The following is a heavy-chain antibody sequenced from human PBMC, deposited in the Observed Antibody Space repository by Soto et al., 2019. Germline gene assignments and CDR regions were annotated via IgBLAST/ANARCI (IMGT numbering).Heavy chain of an antibody. CDR3: ARGPSKVVISSWFDP. D-gene: IGHD3-22*01. V-gene: IGHV4-30-2*01. Sequence: QLQLQESGSGLVKPSQTLSLTCAVSGGSISSGGYSWSWIRQPPGKGLEWIGYIYHSGSTYYNPSLKSRVTISVDRYKNQFSLKLSYVTAADSAVYYCARGPSKVVISSWFDPWVQGTLVTVSS. CDR1: GGSISSGGYS. J-gene: IGHJ5*02. CDR2: IYHSGST.